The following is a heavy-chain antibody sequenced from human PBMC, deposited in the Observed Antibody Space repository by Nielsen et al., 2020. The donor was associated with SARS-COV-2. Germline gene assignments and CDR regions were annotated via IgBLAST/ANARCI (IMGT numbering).Heavy chain of an antibody. V-gene: IGHV3-30*18. CDR3: ANTADEGSGMDV. Sequence: GGSLRLSCAASGFTFSSYGMHWVRQAPGKGLEWVAVISYDGSNKYYADSVKGRFTISRDNSKNTLYLQMNSLRAEDTAVYYCANTADEGSGMDVWGQGTTVTVSS. D-gene: IGHD5-18*01. J-gene: IGHJ6*02. CDR1: GFTFSSYG. CDR2: ISYDGSNK.